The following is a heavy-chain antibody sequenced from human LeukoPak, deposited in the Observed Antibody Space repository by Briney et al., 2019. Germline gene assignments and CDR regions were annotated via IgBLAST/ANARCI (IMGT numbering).Heavy chain of an antibody. CDR3: ARDKRYSSGWYYFDY. J-gene: IGHJ4*02. D-gene: IGHD6-19*01. V-gene: IGHV3-66*01. CDR1: GFTVRRNY. Sequence: AGGSLRLSSAASGFTVRRNYMSWVRQAPGKGLGWVSVIYSGGSTYYADSVKGRFTISRDNSKNTLYLQMNSLRAEDTAVYYCARDKRYSSGWYYFDYWGQGTLVTVSS. CDR2: IYSGGST.